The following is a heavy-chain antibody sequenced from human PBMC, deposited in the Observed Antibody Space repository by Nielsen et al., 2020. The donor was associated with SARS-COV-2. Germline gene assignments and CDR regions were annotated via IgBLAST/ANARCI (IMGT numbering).Heavy chain of an antibody. Sequence: GESLKISCAASGFTFSSYGMHWVRQAPGTGLEWVAVIWYDGSNKYYADSVKGRFTISRDNSKNTLYLQMNSLRAEDTAVYYCARRGGGYCSSTSCYTAYYYYYMDVWGKGTTVTVSS. V-gene: IGHV3-33*01. CDR2: IWYDGSNK. CDR3: ARRGGGYCSSTSCYTAYYYYYMDV. J-gene: IGHJ6*03. CDR1: GFTFSSYG. D-gene: IGHD2-2*02.